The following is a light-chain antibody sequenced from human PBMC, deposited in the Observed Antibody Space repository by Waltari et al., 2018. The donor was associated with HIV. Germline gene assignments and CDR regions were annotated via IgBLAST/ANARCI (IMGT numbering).Light chain of an antibody. V-gene: IGLV2-23*02. CDR3: CSYAGITTWV. Sequence: QSALTQPASVSGSPGPSITLSCTGTSHDLGRSDLLPWYQHPPGRPPKLIIYDVTKWPSGVSHRFSGSKSGATASLTISGLQAEDEADYYCCSYAGITTWVFGGETKVTVL. J-gene: IGLJ3*02. CDR1: SHDLGRSDL. CDR2: DVT.